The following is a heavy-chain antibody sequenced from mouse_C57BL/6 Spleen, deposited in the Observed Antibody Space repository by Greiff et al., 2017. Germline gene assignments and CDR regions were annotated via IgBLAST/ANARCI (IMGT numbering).Heavy chain of an antibody. V-gene: IGHV1-19*01. D-gene: IGHD3-2*02. Sequence: EVKLVESGPVLVKPGASVKMSCKASGYTFTDYYMNWVKQSHGKSLEWIGVINPYNGGTSYNQKFKGKATLTVDKSSSTAYMELNSLTSEDSAVYYCARGGAAQATDYAMDYWGQGTSVTVSS. CDR1: GYTFTDYY. J-gene: IGHJ4*01. CDR2: INPYNGGT. CDR3: ARGGAAQATDYAMDY.